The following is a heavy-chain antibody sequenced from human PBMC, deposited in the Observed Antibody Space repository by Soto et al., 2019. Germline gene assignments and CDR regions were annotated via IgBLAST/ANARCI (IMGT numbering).Heavy chain of an antibody. V-gene: IGHV4-39*01. CDR1: GGSISSSSYY. J-gene: IGHJ4*02. CDR3: ARVIGLGFLGCLLNIDY. Sequence: SSETLSLTCTVSGGSISSSSYYWGWIRQPPGKGLEWIGSIYYSGSTYYNPSLKSRVTISVDTSKNQFSLKLSSVTAADTAVYYCARVIGLGFLGCLLNIDYGGKETRVTVS. D-gene: IGHD3-3*01. CDR2: IYYSGST.